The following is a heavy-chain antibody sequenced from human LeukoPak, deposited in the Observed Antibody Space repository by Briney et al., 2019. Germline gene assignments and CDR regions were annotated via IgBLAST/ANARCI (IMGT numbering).Heavy chain of an antibody. J-gene: IGHJ4*02. V-gene: IGHV4-59*08. D-gene: IGHD3-10*01. CDR1: DDSISDYY. CDR3: ARHADYYGSGSPVDY. CDR2: IYYSGST. Sequence: SETLSLTCTVSDDSISDYYRGWIRQPPGKGLEWIGYIYYSGSTNYNPSLKSRVTISVDTSKNQFSLKLSSVTAADTAVYYCARHADYYGSGSPVDYWGQGTLVTVSS.